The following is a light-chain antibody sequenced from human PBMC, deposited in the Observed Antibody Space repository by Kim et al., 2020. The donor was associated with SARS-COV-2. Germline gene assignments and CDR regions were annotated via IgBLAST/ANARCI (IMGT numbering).Light chain of an antibody. J-gene: IGLJ1*01. V-gene: IGLV1-44*01. CDR3: ATWDDSLRRV. CDR1: SSNIGSNT. Sequence: PGQTVTISCSGSSSNIGSNTVSWYQQLPGTAPRLLIYTNTQRPSGVPDRFSGSKSGTSASLAISGLQSEDEADYYCATWDDSLRRVFGTGTRVTVL. CDR2: TNT.